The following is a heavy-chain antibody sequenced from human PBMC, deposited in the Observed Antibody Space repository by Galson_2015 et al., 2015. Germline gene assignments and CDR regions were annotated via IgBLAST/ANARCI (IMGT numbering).Heavy chain of an antibody. V-gene: IGHV3-53*01. Sequence: SLRLSCAASGFTVSSNYMSWVRQAPGKGLEWVSVIYSGGSTYYADSVKGRFTISRDNSKNTLYLQMNSLRAEDTAVYYCARDKYGDLLYYYYGMDVWGQGTTVTVSS. D-gene: IGHD4-17*01. CDR2: IYSGGST. J-gene: IGHJ6*02. CDR1: GFTVSSNY. CDR3: ARDKYGDLLYYYYGMDV.